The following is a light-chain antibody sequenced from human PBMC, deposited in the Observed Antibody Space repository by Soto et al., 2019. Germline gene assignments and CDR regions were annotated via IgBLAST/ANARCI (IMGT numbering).Light chain of an antibody. CDR3: QQYNKWPLT. J-gene: IGKJ4*01. CDR1: QSVSSS. Sequence: EIVMTQSPATLSVSPGERATLSCRASQSVSSSLAWYQQKPGQAPRLLIYHASTRATGIPARFSGSGSGTEFTLTISSLQSVDFAVYYCQQYNKWPLTFGGGTKVEIK. V-gene: IGKV3-15*01. CDR2: HAS.